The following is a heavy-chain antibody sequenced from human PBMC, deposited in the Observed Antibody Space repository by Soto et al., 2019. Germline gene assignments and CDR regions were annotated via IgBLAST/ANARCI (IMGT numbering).Heavy chain of an antibody. J-gene: IGHJ4*02. V-gene: IGHV1-2*02. CDR3: ARTPGGYDLEFDY. D-gene: IGHD5-12*01. Sequence: AASVKVSCKASGYTFTGYYMHWVRQAPGQGLEWMGWINPNSGGTNYAQKFQGRVTMTRDTSISTAYMELSRLRSDDTAVYYCARTPGGYDLEFDYWGQGTLVTVSA. CDR1: GYTFTGYY. CDR2: INPNSGGT.